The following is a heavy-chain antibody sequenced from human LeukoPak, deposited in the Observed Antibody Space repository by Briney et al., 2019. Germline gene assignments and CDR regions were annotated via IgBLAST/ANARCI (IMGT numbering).Heavy chain of an antibody. Sequence: ASVKVSCTASGYTFTGYYMHWVRQAPRQGLEWMGWINPNSGGTNYAQKFQGRVTMTRDTSISTAYMELSRLRSDDTAVYYCARGSGYSYGFTGRERTKSRLDYWGQGTLVTVSS. V-gene: IGHV1-2*02. CDR2: INPNSGGT. CDR1: GYTFTGYY. CDR3: ARGSGYSYGFTGRERTKSRLDY. J-gene: IGHJ4*02. D-gene: IGHD5-18*01.